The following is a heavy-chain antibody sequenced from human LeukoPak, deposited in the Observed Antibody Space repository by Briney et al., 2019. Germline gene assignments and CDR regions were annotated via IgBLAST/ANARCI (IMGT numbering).Heavy chain of an antibody. D-gene: IGHD6-13*01. V-gene: IGHV4-39*01. CDR3: ATMGAIAAAS. Sequence: SETLSLTCTVSGGSISSSSYYWGWIRQPPGKGLEWIGSIYYSGSTYYNPSLKSRVTISVDTSKNQFSLKLSSVTAADTAVYYCATMGAIAAASWGQGTLVTVSS. CDR2: IYYSGST. J-gene: IGHJ5*02. CDR1: GGSISSSSYY.